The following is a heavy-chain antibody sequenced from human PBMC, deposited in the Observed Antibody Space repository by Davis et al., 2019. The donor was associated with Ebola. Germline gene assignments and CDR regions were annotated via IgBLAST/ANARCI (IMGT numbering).Heavy chain of an antibody. CDR3: ARDMGRG. D-gene: IGHD3-10*01. CDR2: IKQDGSEK. Sequence: GGSLRLSCEASGFRFENYGMNWVRQAPGKGLEWVANIKQDGSEKYYVDSVKGRFTISRDNAKNSLYLQMNSLRAEDTAVYYCARDMGRGWGQGTLVTVSS. J-gene: IGHJ4*02. V-gene: IGHV3-7*01. CDR1: GFRFENYG.